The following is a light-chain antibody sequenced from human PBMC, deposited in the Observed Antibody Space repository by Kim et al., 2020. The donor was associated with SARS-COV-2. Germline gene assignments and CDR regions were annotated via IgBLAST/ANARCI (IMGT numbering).Light chain of an antibody. CDR1: QSISSW. J-gene: IGKJ1*01. CDR2: KAS. CDR3: QQYYSYPGWT. Sequence: DIRMTQSPSTLSASVGDRVTITCRASQSISSWLAWYQQKPGKAPNLLIYKASSLESGVPSRFSGSGSGTEFTLTISSLQPDDFATYYCQQYYSYPGWTFGQGTKVDIK. V-gene: IGKV1-5*03.